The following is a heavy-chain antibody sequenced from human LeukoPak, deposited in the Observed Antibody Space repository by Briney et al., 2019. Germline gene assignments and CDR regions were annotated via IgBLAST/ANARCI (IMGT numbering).Heavy chain of an antibody. CDR3: AKTYYYDSSGLAWFDP. CDR2: ISGSGGST. J-gene: IGHJ5*02. D-gene: IGHD3-22*01. V-gene: IGHV3-23*01. CDR1: GFTFSSYD. Sequence: GGSLRLSCAASGFTFSSYDMSWVRQAPGKGLEWVSAISGSGGSTYYADSVKGRFTISRDNSKNTLYLQMNSLRAEDTAVYYCAKTYYYDSSGLAWFDPWGQGTLVTVSS.